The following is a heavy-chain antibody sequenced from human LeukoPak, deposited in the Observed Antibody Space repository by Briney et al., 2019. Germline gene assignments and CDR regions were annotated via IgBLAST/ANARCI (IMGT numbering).Heavy chain of an antibody. CDR1: GYTFTSYY. CDR2: INPSGGST. Sequence: ASVKVSCKASGYTFTSYYMHWARQAPGQGLEWMGIINPSGGSTSYAQKFQGRVTMTRDTSTSTVYMELSSLRSEDTAVYYCARDRRLTTWIQLWLLDYWGQGTLVTVSS. CDR3: ARDRRLTTWIQLWLLDY. D-gene: IGHD5-18*01. V-gene: IGHV1-46*01. J-gene: IGHJ4*02.